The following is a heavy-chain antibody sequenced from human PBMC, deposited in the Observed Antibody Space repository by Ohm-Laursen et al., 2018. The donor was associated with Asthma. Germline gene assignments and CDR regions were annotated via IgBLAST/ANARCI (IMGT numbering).Heavy chain of an antibody. D-gene: IGHD2-21*02. CDR3: ARRDFSGGDPSAAFDI. CDR2: IIGSGADT. J-gene: IGHJ3*02. CDR1: GFTFSSYA. V-gene: IGHV3-23*01. Sequence: GSLRLSCAASGFTFSSYAMSWVRQAPGKGLECVSAIIGSGADTYYADSVKGRFTISRDNSKNTLYLQMNTLRAEDTAVYYCARRDFSGGDPSAAFDIWGQGTMVTVSS.